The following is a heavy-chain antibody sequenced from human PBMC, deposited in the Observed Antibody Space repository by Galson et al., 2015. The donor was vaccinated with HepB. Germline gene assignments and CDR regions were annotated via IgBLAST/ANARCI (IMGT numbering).Heavy chain of an antibody. CDR3: AKAPDNSGWPSSYYFDY. J-gene: IGHJ4*02. V-gene: IGHV3-23*01. CDR1: GFTFSSYA. CDR2: ISGGGGRT. D-gene: IGHD6-19*01. Sequence: SLRLSCAASGFTFSSYAMNWVRQAPGKGLEWVSGISGGGGRTRYADSVKGRFTVSRDDSKNTMFLQMHNLRAEDTAVYFCAKAPDNSGWPSSYYFDYWGQGARVTVS.